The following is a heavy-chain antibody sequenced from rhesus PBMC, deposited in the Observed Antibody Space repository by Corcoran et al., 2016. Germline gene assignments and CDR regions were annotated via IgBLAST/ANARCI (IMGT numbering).Heavy chain of an antibody. J-gene: IGHJ4*01. V-gene: IGHV4-80*01. Sequence: QVQLQESGPGLVKSSETLSLTCAVSGASISSYWWTWLRQPPGNGLEWIGEINGNRGSTDYNPSLQSRVTISKDASKNQFSLKLNSVTAAGTAVYYCASEFVYWGQGVLVTVSS. CDR3: ASEFVY. CDR2: INGNRGST. CDR1: GASISSYW.